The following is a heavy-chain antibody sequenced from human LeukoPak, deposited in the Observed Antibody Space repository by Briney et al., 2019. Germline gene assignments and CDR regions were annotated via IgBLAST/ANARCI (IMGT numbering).Heavy chain of an antibody. CDR1: GGSISSYS. CDR2: IYYSGST. CDR3: ARDDSSGWYYD. J-gene: IGHJ4*02. Sequence: SETLSLTCTVSGGSISSYSWNWIRQPPGKTLEWIGNIYYSGSTNYNPSLKSRVTISVDTSKNQFSLKLSSVTAADTAVYYCARDDSSGWYYDWGQGTLVTVSS. V-gene: IGHV4-59*01. D-gene: IGHD6-19*01.